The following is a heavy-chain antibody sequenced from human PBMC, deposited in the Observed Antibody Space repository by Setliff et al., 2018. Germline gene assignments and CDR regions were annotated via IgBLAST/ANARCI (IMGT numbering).Heavy chain of an antibody. CDR3: ARAHTWSLPNDNSGYPGWFDP. CDR1: GGSISSGGYY. Sequence: SETLSLTCTVSGGSISSGGYYWSWIRQHPGKGLEWIGYIYYSGSTYYNPSLKSRVTISVDTSKNHVSLKLSSATAADTAVYYCARAHTWSLPNDNSGYPGWFDPWGQGTLVTVSS. CDR2: IYYSGST. D-gene: IGHD3-22*01. V-gene: IGHV4-31*03. J-gene: IGHJ5*02.